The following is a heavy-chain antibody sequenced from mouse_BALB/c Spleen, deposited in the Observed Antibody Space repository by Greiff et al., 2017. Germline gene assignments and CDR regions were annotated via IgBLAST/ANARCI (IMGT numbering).Heavy chain of an antibody. Sequence: QVQLKQSGPGLVAPSQSLSITCTVSGFSLTSYGVHWVRQPPGKGLEWLGVIWAGGSTNYNSALMSRLSISKDNSKSQVFLKMNSLQTDDTAMYYCARDQNYYGSSHYYAMDYWGQGTSVTVSS. CDR3: ARDQNYYGSSHYYAMDY. V-gene: IGHV2-9*02. CDR1: GFSLTSYG. J-gene: IGHJ4*01. D-gene: IGHD1-1*01. CDR2: IWAGGST.